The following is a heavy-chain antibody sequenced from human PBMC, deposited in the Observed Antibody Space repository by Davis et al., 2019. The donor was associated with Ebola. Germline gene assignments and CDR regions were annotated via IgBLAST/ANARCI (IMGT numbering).Heavy chain of an antibody. J-gene: IGHJ4*02. CDR3: ARDEIAVAGTGFDY. Sequence: GESLKISCAASGFTFSSYAMHWVRQAPGKGLEWVAVISYDGSNKYYADSVKGRFTISRDNSKNTLYLQMNSLRAEDTAVYYCARDEIAVAGTGFDYWGQGTLVTVSS. V-gene: IGHV3-30-3*01. D-gene: IGHD6-19*01. CDR2: ISYDGSNK. CDR1: GFTFSSYA.